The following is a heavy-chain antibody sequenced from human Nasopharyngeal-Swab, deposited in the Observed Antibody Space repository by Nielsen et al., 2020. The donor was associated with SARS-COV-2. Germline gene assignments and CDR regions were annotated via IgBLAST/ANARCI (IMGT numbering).Heavy chain of an antibody. J-gene: IGHJ6*03. CDR2: IYYSGST. Sequence: SETLSLTCTVSGGSISSHYWSWIRQPPGKGLEWIGYIYYSGSTNYNPSLKSRVTISVDTSKNQFSLKLSSVTAADTAVYYCARDSTPVYYYYYMDVWGKGTTVTVSS. CDR1: GGSISSHY. D-gene: IGHD2-15*01. CDR3: ARDSTPVYYYYYMDV. V-gene: IGHV4-59*11.